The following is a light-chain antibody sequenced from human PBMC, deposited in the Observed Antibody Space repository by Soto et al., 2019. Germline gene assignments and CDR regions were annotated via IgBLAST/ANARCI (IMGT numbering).Light chain of an antibody. Sequence: DIPMTQSPSSLSASVGDRVTITCRASQGISNFLAWYQQKPGKVPKLLIYDASTLQSGVPSLFSGSGSGTDFTLSISSLQPEDVATYYCQKYNSAPRAFGQGTKVELK. J-gene: IGKJ1*01. V-gene: IGKV1-27*01. CDR2: DAS. CDR1: QGISNF. CDR3: QKYNSAPRA.